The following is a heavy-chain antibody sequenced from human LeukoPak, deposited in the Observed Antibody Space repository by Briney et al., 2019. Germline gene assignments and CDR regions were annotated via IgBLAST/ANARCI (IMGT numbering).Heavy chain of an antibody. J-gene: IGHJ4*02. CDR3: ARDSTSVVVAATPCTDFDY. CDR1: GFTFSSYA. Sequence: PGGSLRLSCAASGFTFSSYAMHWVRQAPGKGLEWVAVISYDGSNKYYADSVKGRFTISRDNSKNTLYLQMNSLRAEDTAVYYCARDSTSVVVAATPCTDFDYWGQGTLVTVSS. V-gene: IGHV3-30*04. D-gene: IGHD2-15*01. CDR2: ISYDGSNK.